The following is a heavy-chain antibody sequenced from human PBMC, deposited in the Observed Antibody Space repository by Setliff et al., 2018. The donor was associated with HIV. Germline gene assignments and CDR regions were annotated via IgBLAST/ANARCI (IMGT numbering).Heavy chain of an antibody. CDR3: ARGMGIAYYYYMDV. D-gene: IGHD6-13*01. V-gene: IGHV3-21*01. CDR1: EFTFSRYS. Sequence: PVGSLRPSCAASEFTFSRYSMNWVRQAPGKGLEWVSSISSTSRYIYYADSVKGRFTISRDNAKNSLYLQMNSLSAEDTAVYYCARGMGIAYYYYMDVWGKGTTVTVSS. CDR2: ISSTSRYI. J-gene: IGHJ6*03.